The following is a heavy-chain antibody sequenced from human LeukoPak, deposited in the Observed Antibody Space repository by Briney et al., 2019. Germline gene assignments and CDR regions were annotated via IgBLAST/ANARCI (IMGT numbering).Heavy chain of an antibody. CDR1: GFTFSSYW. J-gene: IGHJ6*02. D-gene: IGHD3-9*01. CDR2: IKQDGSEK. CDR3: ARVKSDFTGFTYYYYGMDV. Sequence: GGSLRLSCAASGFTFSSYWMSWARQAPGKGLEWVANIKQDGSEKYYVDSVKGRFTISRDNAKNSLYLQMNSLRAEDTAVYYCARVKSDFTGFTYYYYGMDVWGQGTTVTVSS. V-gene: IGHV3-7*01.